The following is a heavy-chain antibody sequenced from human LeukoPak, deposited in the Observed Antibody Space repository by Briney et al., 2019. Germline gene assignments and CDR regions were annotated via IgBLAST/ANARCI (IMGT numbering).Heavy chain of an antibody. CDR1: GFTFSSYA. J-gene: IGHJ4*02. CDR2: ISGSGGST. Sequence: GGSLRLSCAASGFTFSSYAMSWVRQAPGKGLEWVSAISGSGGSTYYADSVKGRFTISRDNSKNTLYLQMNSLRAEDTAVYYCAKDGGDYDGNSGNFDYWGQGTLVTVSS. V-gene: IGHV3-23*01. CDR3: AKDGGDYDGNSGNFDY. D-gene: IGHD4-23*01.